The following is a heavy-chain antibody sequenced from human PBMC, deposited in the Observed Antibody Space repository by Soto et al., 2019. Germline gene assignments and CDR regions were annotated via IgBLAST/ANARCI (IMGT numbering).Heavy chain of an antibody. J-gene: IGHJ6*02. CDR3: ARPTVTTDYTYYSDMDA. V-gene: IGHV3-23*01. CDR2: ISGSGGST. D-gene: IGHD4-17*01. CDR1: GFTFSSYA. Sequence: GGPLRICCAASGFTFSSYAMSWVRQAPGKGLEWVSAISGSGGSTYYADSVKGRFTISRDNSKNTLYLQMNSLRAEDTAVYYCARPTVTTDYTYYSDMDAWCQQNTVAI.